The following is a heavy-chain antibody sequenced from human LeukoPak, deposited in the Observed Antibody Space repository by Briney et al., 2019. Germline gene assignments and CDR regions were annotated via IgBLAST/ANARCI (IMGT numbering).Heavy chain of an antibody. V-gene: IGHV3-15*04. CDR2: IASKTDGGTT. Sequence: GGSLRLSCAASGLTVTNAWMNWVRQAPGKGLEWVSRIASKTDGGTTDYAAPVKGRFTISRDDSKNTLFLQMNSLKTEDTAVYYCTRVGGYSSGWYGGRGYYYGMDVWGQGTTVTVSS. CDR1: GLTVTNAW. J-gene: IGHJ6*02. D-gene: IGHD6-19*01. CDR3: TRVGGYSSGWYGGRGYYYGMDV.